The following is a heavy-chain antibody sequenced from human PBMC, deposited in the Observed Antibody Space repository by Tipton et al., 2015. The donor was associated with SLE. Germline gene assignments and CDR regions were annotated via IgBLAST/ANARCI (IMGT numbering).Heavy chain of an antibody. Sequence: SLRLSCAASGFTFSSYSMNWIRQAPGKGLEWVSYISSSSSTIYYADSVKGRFTISRDNAKNSLYLQMNSLRAEDTSVCYCASLVVVPAATGDYWGQGTLVPVSS. J-gene: IGHJ4*02. CDR2: ISSSSSTI. V-gene: IGHV3-48*01. CDR3: ASLVVVPAATGDY. CDR1: GFTFSSYS. D-gene: IGHD2-2*01.